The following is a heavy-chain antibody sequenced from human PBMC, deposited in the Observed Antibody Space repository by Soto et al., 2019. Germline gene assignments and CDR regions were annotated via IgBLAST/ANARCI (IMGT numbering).Heavy chain of an antibody. V-gene: IGHV3-48*02. Sequence: EVQLVESGGGLVQPGGSLRLSCAASGFTFSNYAMNWVRQAPGKGLEWVSYISHKSSAIYNADSVKRRFTISRDNAKNSLYLQMNSLRDEDTAVYYCARDPYSSNTVTIMDYWGQGTLVTVSS. CDR3: ARDPYSSNTVTIMDY. D-gene: IGHD4-17*01. J-gene: IGHJ4*02. CDR1: GFTFSNYA. CDR2: ISHKSSAI.